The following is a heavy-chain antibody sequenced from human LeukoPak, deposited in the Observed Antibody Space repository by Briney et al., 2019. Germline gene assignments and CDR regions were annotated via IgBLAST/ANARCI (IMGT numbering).Heavy chain of an antibody. CDR2: IYHSGST. CDR3: ARQTGSGLFILP. D-gene: IGHD3/OR15-3a*01. V-gene: IGHV4-38-2*02. CDR1: GYSISSGHY. J-gene: IGHJ4*02. Sequence: SETLSLTCTVSGYSISSGHYWGWIRQPPGKGLEWIGSIYHSGSTYYNASLKSQVSISIDTSKNQFSLRLTSVTAADTAVYYCARQTGSGLFILPGGQGTLVTVSS.